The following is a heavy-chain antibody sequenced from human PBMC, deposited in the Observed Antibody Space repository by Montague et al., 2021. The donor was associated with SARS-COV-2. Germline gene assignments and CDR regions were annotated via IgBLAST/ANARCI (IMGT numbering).Heavy chain of an antibody. Sequence: SETRSPTCSVSGGSISSYYWSWIRQSPGKGLEWIGYIFHSGITDYNPSLKSRVTISVDMSKNQFSLQLNSVTAADSAVYYCARTEYNWNDWFDPWGQGTLVTVSS. CDR1: GGSISSYY. D-gene: IGHD1-20*01. J-gene: IGHJ5*02. V-gene: IGHV4-59*13. CDR3: ARTEYNWNDWFDP. CDR2: IFHSGIT.